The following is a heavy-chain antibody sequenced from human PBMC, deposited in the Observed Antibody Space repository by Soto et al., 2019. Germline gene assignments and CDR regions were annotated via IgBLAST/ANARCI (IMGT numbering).Heavy chain of an antibody. Sequence: SETLSLTCTVSGGSISSYYWSWIRQPPGKGLEWIGYIYYSGSTNYNPSLKSRVTISVDTAKNQFSLKLSSVTAADTAVYDWSRGGRATGSGWYFYNYYMDVWGKGTMVTVSS. CDR2: IYYSGST. J-gene: IGHJ6*03. CDR1: GGSISSYY. V-gene: IGHV4-59*01. D-gene: IGHD6-19*01. CDR3: SRGGRATGSGWYFYNYYMDV.